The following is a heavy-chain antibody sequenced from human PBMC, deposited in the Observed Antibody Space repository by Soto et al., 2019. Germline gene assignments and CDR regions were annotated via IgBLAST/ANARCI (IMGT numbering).Heavy chain of an antibody. CDR3: AKEKGFGGVRKGMDV. V-gene: IGHV3-9*01. J-gene: IGHJ6*02. Sequence: EVQLVESGGGLVQPGRSLRLSCAASGFTFDDYAMHWVRQAPVKGLEWVSGINWNSGSIGYADSVKGRFTISRDNAKNSLYLQMNSLRTEDTALYYCAKEKGFGGVRKGMDVWGQGTTVTVSS. CDR1: GFTFDDYA. D-gene: IGHD3-16*01. CDR2: INWNSGSI.